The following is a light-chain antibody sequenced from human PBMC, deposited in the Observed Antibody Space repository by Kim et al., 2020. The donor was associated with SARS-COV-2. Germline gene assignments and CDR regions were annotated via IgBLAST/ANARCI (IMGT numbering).Light chain of an antibody. J-gene: IGLJ2*01. CDR2: DIN. V-gene: IGLV7-46*01. CDR1: AGAVTSGHY. Sequence: QAVVTQEPSLTVSPGGTVTLTCGSSAGAVTSGHYPYWFQQKPGQAPRTLIYDINNRNSWTPARFSGSLPGGKAALTLSGAQPEDEADYYCLLTYNNIRIFGGGTQLTVL. CDR3: LLTYNNIRI.